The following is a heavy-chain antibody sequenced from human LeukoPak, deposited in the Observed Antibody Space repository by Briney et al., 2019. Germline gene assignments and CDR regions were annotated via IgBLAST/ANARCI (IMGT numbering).Heavy chain of an antibody. CDR1: GYTFTSYD. CDR2: IIPIFGTA. Sequence: GASVKVSCKASGYTFTSYDINWVRQATGQGLEWMGGIIPIFGTANYAQKFQGRVTITADKSTSTAYMELSSLRSEDTAVYYCARDRGWYSLSWFDPWGQGTLVTVSS. CDR3: ARDRGWYSLSWFDP. J-gene: IGHJ5*02. V-gene: IGHV1-69*06. D-gene: IGHD6-19*01.